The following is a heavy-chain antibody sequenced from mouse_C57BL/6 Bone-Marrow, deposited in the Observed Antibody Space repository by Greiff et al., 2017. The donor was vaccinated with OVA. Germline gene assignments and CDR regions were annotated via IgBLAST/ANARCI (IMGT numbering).Heavy chain of an antibody. D-gene: IGHD1-1*01. Sequence: ESGPGLVKPSQSLSLTCSVTGYSITSGYYWNWIRQFPGNKLEWMGYISYDGSNNYNPSLKNRISITRDTSKNQFFLKLNSVTTEDTATYYCARERKIYYYGSSYGWFAYWGQGTLVTVSA. CDR2: ISYDGSN. J-gene: IGHJ3*01. V-gene: IGHV3-6*01. CDR3: ARERKIYYYGSSYGWFAY. CDR1: GYSITSGYY.